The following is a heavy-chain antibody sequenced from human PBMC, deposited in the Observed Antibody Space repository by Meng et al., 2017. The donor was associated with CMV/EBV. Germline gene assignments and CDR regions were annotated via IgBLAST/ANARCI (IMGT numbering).Heavy chain of an antibody. CDR1: GFTFSSYS. Sequence: GGSLRLSCAASGFTFSSYSMNWVRQAPGKGLEWVSSISSSSSYIYYADSVKGRFTISRDNAKNSLYLQMNSLRSEDTAVYYCARDRRGSYSYYYGMDVWGQGTTVTVSS. CDR2: ISSSSSYI. CDR3: ARDRRGSYSYYYGMDV. D-gene: IGHD1-26*01. J-gene: IGHJ6*02. V-gene: IGHV3-21*04.